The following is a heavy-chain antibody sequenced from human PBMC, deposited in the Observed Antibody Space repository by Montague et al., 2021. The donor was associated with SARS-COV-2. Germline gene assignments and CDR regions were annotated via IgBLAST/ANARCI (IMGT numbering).Heavy chain of an antibody. CDR1: GFTFSVYG. Sequence: SLRLSCAASGFTFSVYGLTWVRQAPGKGLEWVSGISDSGGSTYYADSVKGRFTISRDNSKNTLYLQMNSLRGDDTAVYYCAKRGVGFQRCVWYCLDFWGQGTLVTVSS. D-gene: IGHD3-10*01. CDR3: AKRGVGFQRCVWYCLDF. V-gene: IGHV3-23*01. J-gene: IGHJ4*01. CDR2: ISDSGGST.